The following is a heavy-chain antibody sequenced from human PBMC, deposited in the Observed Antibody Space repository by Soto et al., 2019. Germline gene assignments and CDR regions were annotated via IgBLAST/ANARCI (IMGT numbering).Heavy chain of an antibody. V-gene: IGHV3-30*03. CDR1: GFTFSSYG. D-gene: IGHD2-2*01. CDR2: ISHDGSNK. J-gene: IGHJ4*01. Sequence: HPGGSLRLSCAASGFTFSSYGMHWVRQAPGKGLEWVAVISHDGSNKYYADSVKGRFTLSRDNSQNTLYLQMNSLRAEDTAVYSRPRDVGLGYCTGTSCYSLDYWCHGTLVPVTS. CDR3: PRDVGLGYCTGTSCYSLDY.